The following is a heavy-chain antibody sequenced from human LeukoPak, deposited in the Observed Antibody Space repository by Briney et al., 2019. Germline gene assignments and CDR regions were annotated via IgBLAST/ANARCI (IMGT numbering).Heavy chain of an antibody. V-gene: IGHV3-72*01. CDR2: TRNKVYSYST. D-gene: IGHD3-16*01. Sequence: GGSLRLSCAASGFTFSDHYMDWGRQAPGKGLEWIGRTRNKVYSYSTEYAASVKGRFTISRDDSKNSLYLQMNSLKSEDTAVYYCARSYTYYHFDYWGQGTLVTVSS. J-gene: IGHJ4*02. CDR3: ARSYTYYHFDY. CDR1: GFTFSDHY.